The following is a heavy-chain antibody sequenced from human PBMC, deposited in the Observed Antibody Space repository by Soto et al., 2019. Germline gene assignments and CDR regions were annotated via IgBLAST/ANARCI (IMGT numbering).Heavy chain of an antibody. J-gene: IGHJ4*02. CDR1: GYTFTGYY. CDR2: INPNSGGT. V-gene: IGHV1-2*02. Sequence: ASVKVSCKASGYTFTGYYMHWVRQAPGQGLEWMGWINPNSGGTNYAQKFQGRVTMTRDTSISTAYMELSRLRSDDTAVYYCARDYYVDTAMVPGYWVQGNMVTVSS. CDR3: ARDYYVDTAMVPGY. D-gene: IGHD5-18*01.